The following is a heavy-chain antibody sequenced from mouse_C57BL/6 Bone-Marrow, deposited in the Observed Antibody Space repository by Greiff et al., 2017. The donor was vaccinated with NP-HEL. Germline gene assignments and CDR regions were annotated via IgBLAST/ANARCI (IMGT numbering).Heavy chain of an antibody. Sequence: VQLKESGGGLVKPGGSLKLSCAASGFTFSDYGMHWVRQAPEKGLEWVAYISSGSSTIYYADTVKGRFTISRDNAKNTLFLQMTSLRSEDTAMYYCASPYYYGSPWFAYWGQGTLVTVSA. CDR3: ASPYYYGSPWFAY. CDR1: GFTFSDYG. J-gene: IGHJ3*01. V-gene: IGHV5-17*01. CDR2: ISSGSSTI. D-gene: IGHD1-1*01.